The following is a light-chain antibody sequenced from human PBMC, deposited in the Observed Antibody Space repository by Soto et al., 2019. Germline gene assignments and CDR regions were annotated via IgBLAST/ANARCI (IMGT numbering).Light chain of an antibody. V-gene: IGKV1-9*01. CDR3: QQLDSFPMYT. Sequence: DIHLTQSPSFLSASVGDRVTITCRASQGISTYLAWYQQKPGKAPKVLIYAASTLQSGVPSRFSGSGSGTEFTLTINNLHPEDFATYFCQQLDSFPMYTVRQGTKLEIQ. CDR2: AAS. CDR1: QGISTY. J-gene: IGKJ2*01.